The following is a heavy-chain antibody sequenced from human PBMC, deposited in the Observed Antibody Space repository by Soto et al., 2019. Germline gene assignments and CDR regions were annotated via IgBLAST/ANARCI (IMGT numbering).Heavy chain of an antibody. CDR3: AKDLLTMVRVSADGMDV. CDR2: ISGSGGST. V-gene: IGHV3-23*01. CDR1: GFTFSSYA. D-gene: IGHD3-10*01. J-gene: IGHJ6*02. Sequence: LRLSCAASGFTFSSYAMSWVRQAPGKGLEWVSAISGSGGSTYYADSVKGRFTISRDNSKNTLYLQMNSLRAEDTAVYYCAKDLLTMVRVSADGMDVWGQGTTVTVS.